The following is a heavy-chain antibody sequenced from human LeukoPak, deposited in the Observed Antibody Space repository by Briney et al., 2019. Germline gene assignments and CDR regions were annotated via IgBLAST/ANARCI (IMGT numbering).Heavy chain of an antibody. D-gene: IGHD3-9*01. Sequence: PSETLSLTCTVSGGSISSYYWSWIRQPAGKGLEWIGRIYISGSTNYNPSLKSRVTMSVDTSKNQFSLKLSSVTAADTAVYYCARGSGDYDILTGSVFNWFDPWGQGTLVTVSS. J-gene: IGHJ5*02. V-gene: IGHV4-4*07. CDR2: IYISGST. CDR3: ARGSGDYDILTGSVFNWFDP. CDR1: GGSISSYY.